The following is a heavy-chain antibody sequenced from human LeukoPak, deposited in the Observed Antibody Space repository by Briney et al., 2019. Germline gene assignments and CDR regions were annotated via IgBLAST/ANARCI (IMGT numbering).Heavy chain of an antibody. D-gene: IGHD1-26*01. V-gene: IGHV3-74*01. CDR3: VTGSSGVDYYYGMDV. J-gene: IGHJ6*02. Sequence: GGSLRLSCAASGFTFSSYWMHWVRQAPGEGLVWVSRINSDGSSTSYADSVKGRFTISRDNAKNTLYLQMNSLRAEDTAVYYCVTGSSGVDYYYGMDVWGQGTTVTVSS. CDR2: INSDGSST. CDR1: GFTFSSYW.